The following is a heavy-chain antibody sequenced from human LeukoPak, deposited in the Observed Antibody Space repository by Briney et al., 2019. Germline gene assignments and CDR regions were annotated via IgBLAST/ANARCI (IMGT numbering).Heavy chain of an antibody. Sequence: PPETLSLTCTVSGGSINGYYWSWIRQPAGKGLEWIGRIYNSESINYNPSLKSRVTMSIDTSKNQFSLKLNSVTAADTAVYYCARDRSSSYTRDWFDPWGQGALVTVSS. CDR2: IYNSESI. J-gene: IGHJ5*02. CDR1: GGSINGYY. CDR3: ARDRSSSYTRDWFDP. D-gene: IGHD6-13*01. V-gene: IGHV4-4*07.